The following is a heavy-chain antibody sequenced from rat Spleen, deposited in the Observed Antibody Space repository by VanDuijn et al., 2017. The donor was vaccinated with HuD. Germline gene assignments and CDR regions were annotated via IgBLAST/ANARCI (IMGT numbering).Heavy chain of an antibody. CDR2: ISSGGSP. Sequence: QVQLKESGPDLVQPSQTLSLTCTVSGFSLSNYGVSWVRQPPGKGLEWIAAISSGGSPDYNSALKSRLSISRDTSKSQVFLKMNSLQTEDIATYYCAREVYSANYFDYWGQGVMVTVSS. CDR3: AREVYSANYFDY. D-gene: IGHD3-3*01. J-gene: IGHJ2*01. V-gene: IGHV2S8*01. CDR1: GFSLSNYG.